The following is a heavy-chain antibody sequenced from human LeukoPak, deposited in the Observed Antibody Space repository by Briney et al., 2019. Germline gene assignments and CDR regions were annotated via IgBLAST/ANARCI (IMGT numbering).Heavy chain of an antibody. CDR2: IYYTGST. CDR3: ARVDRDRDNLFFDF. D-gene: IGHD5-24*01. Sequence: SQTLSLTCTVSGGSIRSGDYYWGWIRQHPGKALEWIGYIYYTGSTYYTPSLKSRITISVDTSKNQFSLKLRSVTAADTAVYDCARVDRDRDNLFFDFWGQGSLVTVSS. CDR1: GGSIRSGDYY. V-gene: IGHV4-31*03. J-gene: IGHJ4*02.